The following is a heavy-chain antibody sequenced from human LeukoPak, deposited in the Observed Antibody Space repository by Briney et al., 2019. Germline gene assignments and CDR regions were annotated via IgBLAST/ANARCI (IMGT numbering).Heavy chain of an antibody. J-gene: IGHJ4*02. CDR2: INPNSGGT. D-gene: IGHD3-16*01. Sequence: ASVKVSCKASGYTFTGYYMHWVRQAPGQGLEWMGWINPNSGGTNYAQKFQGRVTMTRDTSISTAYMELSRLRSDDTAVYYCARGTWITFGGVRQPFDYWGQGTLVTVSS. CDR3: ARGTWITFGGVRQPFDY. CDR1: GYTFTGYY. V-gene: IGHV1-2*02.